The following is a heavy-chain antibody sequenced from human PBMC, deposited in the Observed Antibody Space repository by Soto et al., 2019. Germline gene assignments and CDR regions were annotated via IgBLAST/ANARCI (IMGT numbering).Heavy chain of an antibody. CDR3: AKDSAKYSRSFYYFDY. V-gene: IGHV3-30*18. CDR1: GFTFSSYG. D-gene: IGHD6-13*01. Sequence: QVQLVESGGGVVQPGRSLRLSCAASGFTFSSYGMHWVRQAPGKGLEWVAVISYDGSNKYYAGSVKGRFTISRDNSKSTLYLQMNSLRTEDTAVYYCAKDSAKYSRSFYYFDYWGQGTLVTVSS. J-gene: IGHJ4*02. CDR2: ISYDGSNK.